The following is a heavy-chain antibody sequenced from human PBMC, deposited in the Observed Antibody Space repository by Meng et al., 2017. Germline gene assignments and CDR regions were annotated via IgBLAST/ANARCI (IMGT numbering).Heavy chain of an antibody. J-gene: IGHJ4*02. CDR2: IYHSGST. D-gene: IGHD7-27*01. CDR1: GGSISSSNW. V-gene: IGHV4-4*02. Sequence: GQMQGSGPGLVKPAGTLSRTCAVSGGSISSSNWWSWVRQPPGKGLEWIGEIYHSGSTNYNPSLKSRVTISVDKSKNQFSLKLSSVTAADTAVYYCARIGDWGSTRYFDYWGQGTLVTVSS. CDR3: ARIGDWGSTRYFDY.